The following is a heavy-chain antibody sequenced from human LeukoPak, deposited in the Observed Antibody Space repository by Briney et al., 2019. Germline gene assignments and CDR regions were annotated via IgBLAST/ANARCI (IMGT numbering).Heavy chain of an antibody. CDR1: GFTFSSYA. J-gene: IGHJ6*02. CDR2: ISYDGSNK. Sequence: GGSLRLSCAASGFTFSSYAMHWVRQAPGKGLEWVAVISYDGSNKYYADSVKGRFTISRDNSKNTLYLQMNSLRAEDTAVYYCARDLEPPYYYYYYGMDVWAKGPRSPSP. CDR3: ARDLEPPYYYYYYGMDV. D-gene: IGHD1-1*01. V-gene: IGHV3-30-3*01.